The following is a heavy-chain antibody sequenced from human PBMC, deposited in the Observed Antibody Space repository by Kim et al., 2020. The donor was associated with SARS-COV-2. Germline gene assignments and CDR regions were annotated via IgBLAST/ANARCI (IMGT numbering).Heavy chain of an antibody. Sequence: SETLSLTCTVSGGSISSYYWSWIRQPPGKGLEWIGYIYYSGSTNYNPSLKSRVTISVDTSKNQFSLKLSSVTAADTAVYYCARAEDDATVTYDYWGQGTLVTVSS. J-gene: IGHJ4*02. V-gene: IGHV4-59*01. D-gene: IGHD4-17*01. CDR2: IYYSGST. CDR3: ARAEDDATVTYDY. CDR1: GGSISSYY.